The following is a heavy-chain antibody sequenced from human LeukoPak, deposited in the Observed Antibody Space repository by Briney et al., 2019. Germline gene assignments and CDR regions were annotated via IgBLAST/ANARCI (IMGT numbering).Heavy chain of an antibody. CDR1: GGTFSSYA. CDR3: ARDQRRLYDILTGLDY. D-gene: IGHD3-9*01. J-gene: IGHJ4*02. V-gene: IGHV1-69*04. Sequence: PRASVKVSCKASGGTFSSYAISWVRQAPGQGLEWMGRIIPILGIANYAQKFQGRVTITADKSTSTAYMELSSLRSEDTAVYYCARDQRRLYDILTGLDYWGQGTLVTVSS. CDR2: IIPILGIA.